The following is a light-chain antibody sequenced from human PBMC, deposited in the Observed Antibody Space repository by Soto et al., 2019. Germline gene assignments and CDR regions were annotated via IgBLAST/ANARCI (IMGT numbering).Light chain of an antibody. J-gene: IGLJ2*01. Sequence: QSALTQPASVSGSPGQSITISCTGTSSDVGGYNYVSWYQQHPGKAPKLMIYDVSNRPSGVSNRFSGSKSVNTASLTISRLQAEDEADYYCSSYTSSSTVVFGGGTKVTVL. CDR2: DVS. V-gene: IGLV2-14*03. CDR3: SSYTSSSTVV. CDR1: SSDVGGYNY.